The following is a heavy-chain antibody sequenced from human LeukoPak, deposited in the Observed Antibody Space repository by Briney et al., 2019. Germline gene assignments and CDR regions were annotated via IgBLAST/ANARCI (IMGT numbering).Heavy chain of an antibody. CDR3: ARGAADRNNYYYYIDV. CDR2: INHTGTT. Sequence: SETLSLTCAVYGGSFSTYYWNWIRQSPGKGLEWLGEINHTGTTNYNPSLKSRGTLSVDTSKNQFSLKLTSVTAADTAVYYCARGAADRNNYYYYIDVWGNGTTVTVSS. J-gene: IGHJ6*03. CDR1: GGSFSTYY. V-gene: IGHV4-34*01. D-gene: IGHD1/OR15-1a*01.